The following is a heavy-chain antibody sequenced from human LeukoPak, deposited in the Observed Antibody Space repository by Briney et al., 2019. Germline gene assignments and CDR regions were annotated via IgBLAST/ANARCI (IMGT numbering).Heavy chain of an antibody. CDR2: IYYSGST. D-gene: IGHD3-22*01. Sequence: SETLSLTCTVSGGSISSYYWSWIRQPPGKGLEWIGYIYYSGSTNYNPSLKSRVTLSVDTSKNQFSLKLSSVTAADTAVYYCATNYYDSSGYYYGFDYWGQGTLVTVSS. CDR3: ATNYYDSSGYYYGFDY. V-gene: IGHV4-59*08. CDR1: GGSISSYY. J-gene: IGHJ4*02.